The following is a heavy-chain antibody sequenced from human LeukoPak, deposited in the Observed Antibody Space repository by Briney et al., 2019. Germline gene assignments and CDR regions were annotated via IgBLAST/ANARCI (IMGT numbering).Heavy chain of an antibody. D-gene: IGHD6-13*01. V-gene: IGHV1-69*01. J-gene: IGHJ4*02. Sequence: SVKVSCKASGGTFSSYAIIWVRQAPGQGLEWMGGIIPIFGTANYAQKFQGRVTITADESTSTAYMELSSLRSEDTAVYYCARGEGEIAAALFDYWGQGTLVTVSS. CDR3: ARGEGEIAAALFDY. CDR2: IIPIFGTA. CDR1: GGTFSSYA.